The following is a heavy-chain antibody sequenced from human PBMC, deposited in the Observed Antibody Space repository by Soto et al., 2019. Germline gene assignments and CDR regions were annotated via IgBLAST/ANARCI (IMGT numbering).Heavy chain of an antibody. D-gene: IGHD1-26*01. CDR2: INPKSGGT. V-gene: IGHV1-2*02. Sequence: QVQLVQSRAEVKKPGASVNVSCKASGYTFTVYYMHWVRQAPGHGLEWMGWINPKSGGTMYPQKFQGRVTMTWDTSISTAYMALTRLRSDDTAVYYCARDLAKGGGSAGFDYWGQGALVTVSS. CDR3: ARDLAKGGGSAGFDY. CDR1: GYTFTVYY. J-gene: IGHJ4*02.